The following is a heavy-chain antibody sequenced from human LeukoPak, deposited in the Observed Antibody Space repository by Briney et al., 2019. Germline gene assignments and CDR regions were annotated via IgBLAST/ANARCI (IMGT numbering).Heavy chain of an antibody. D-gene: IGHD6-13*01. J-gene: IGHJ4*02. Sequence: PGGSLRLSCAASGFTFSSYWMHWVRQAPGKGLVWVSRINSDGSSTSYADSVKGRFTISRDNAKKSLYLQMNSLRVEDTAVYYCGRDPGIAAAGTVGYFDSWGQGTLVTVSS. CDR1: GFTFSSYW. V-gene: IGHV3-74*01. CDR3: GRDPGIAAAGTVGYFDS. CDR2: INSDGSST.